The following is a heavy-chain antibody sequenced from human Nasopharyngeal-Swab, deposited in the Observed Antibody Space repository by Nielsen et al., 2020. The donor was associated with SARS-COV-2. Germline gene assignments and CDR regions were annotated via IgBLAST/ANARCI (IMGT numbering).Heavy chain of an antibody. J-gene: IGHJ6*03. CDR3: AKDLLGGILTGYYYYYYYMDV. V-gene: IGHV4-31*02. CDR2: IYYSGST. Sequence: PGKGLEWIGYIYYSGSTYYNPSLKSRVTISVDTSKNQFSLKLSSVTAADTAVYYCAKDLLGGILTGYYYYYYYMDVWGKGTTVTVSS. D-gene: IGHD3-9*01.